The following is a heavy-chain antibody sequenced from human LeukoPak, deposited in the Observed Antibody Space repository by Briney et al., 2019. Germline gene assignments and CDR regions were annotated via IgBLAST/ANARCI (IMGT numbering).Heavy chain of an antibody. V-gene: IGHV3-21*01. CDR3: ARDKFGGSTSYYYYYGMDV. CDR1: GFTFSTYA. Sequence: KSGGSLRLSCTASGFTFSTYAMNWVRQAPGKGLEWVSSISSSSIYIYYADSVKGRFTISRDNAKNSLYLQMNSLRAEDTAVYYCARDKFGGSTSYYYYYGMDVWGQGTTVTVSS. J-gene: IGHJ6*02. D-gene: IGHD2-2*01. CDR2: ISSSSIYI.